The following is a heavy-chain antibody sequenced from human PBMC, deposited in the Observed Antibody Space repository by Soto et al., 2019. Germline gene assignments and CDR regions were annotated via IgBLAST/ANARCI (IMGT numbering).Heavy chain of an antibody. CDR2: ISAHNGNR. Sequence: QVQLVQSGVEVKKPGASVKVSCKASGYIFTSYGISWVRQAPGQGLEWMGWISAHNGNRKYAQKLQGRVTMTTDTSTSTAYMELRSLRADDTAVYYCSRDLGGFPDYWGQGTLVTVSS. CDR1: GYIFTSYG. J-gene: IGHJ4*02. CDR3: SRDLGGFPDY. V-gene: IGHV1-18*01. D-gene: IGHD5-12*01.